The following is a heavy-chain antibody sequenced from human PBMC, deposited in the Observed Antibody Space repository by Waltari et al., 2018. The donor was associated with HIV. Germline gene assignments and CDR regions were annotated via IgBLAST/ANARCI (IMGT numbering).Heavy chain of an antibody. Sequence: QVQLVQSETQVKKPGASLQVSCKASGYRFIGFYIHWVRQAPGQGLEWVCYINPNTGATDYAQKFQGRVTVTGDPSISTAYMEITTLRSDDTAIYYCARDPATVSSGMDVWGQGTTVIVSS. CDR2: INPNTGAT. CDR3: ARDPATVSSGMDV. CDR1: GYRFIGFY. V-gene: IGHV1-2*02. J-gene: IGHJ6*02. D-gene: IGHD3-3*01.